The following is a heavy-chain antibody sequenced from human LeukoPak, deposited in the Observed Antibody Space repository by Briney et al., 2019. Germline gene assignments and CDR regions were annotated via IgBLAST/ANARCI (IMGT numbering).Heavy chain of an antibody. CDR1: GXTFSSYG. CDR3: AKPAFGELPDY. CDR2: ISYDGSNK. D-gene: IGHD3-10*01. J-gene: IGHJ4*02. Sequence: GGSLRLSCAASGXTFSSYGMHWVRQAPSKGLERVAVISYDGSNKYYAASVKGRFTISRDNSKNTLYLQMNSLRAEDTAVYYCAKPAFGELPDYWGQGTLVTVSS. V-gene: IGHV3-30*18.